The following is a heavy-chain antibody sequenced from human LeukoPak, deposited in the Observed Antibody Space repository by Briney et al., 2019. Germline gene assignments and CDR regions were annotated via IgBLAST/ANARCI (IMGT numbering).Heavy chain of an antibody. J-gene: IGHJ6*03. CDR1: GFSFSSSW. CDR3: AKGGLYYMDV. Sequence: GGSLRLSCAASGFSFSSSWMSWVRQAPGKGLECVANIKQDGSEKYCVDSVKGRFTISRDNAKNSLHLQMNSLRAEDTAVYYCAKGGLYYMDVWGKGTTATVSS. V-gene: IGHV3-7*01. CDR2: IKQDGSEK.